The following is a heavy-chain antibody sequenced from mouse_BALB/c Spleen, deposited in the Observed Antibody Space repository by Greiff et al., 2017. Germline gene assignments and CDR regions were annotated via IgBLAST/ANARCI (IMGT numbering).Heavy chain of an antibody. Sequence: VQLQQSGAELVKPGASVKLSCTASGYDIKDTYMHWVKQRPEQGLVWIGRIDPANGNTKYDPKFQGKATITADTSSNTAYLQLSSLTSEDTAVYYCAFYYGNYGWFAYWGQGTLVTVSA. J-gene: IGHJ3*01. D-gene: IGHD2-1*01. CDR1: GYDIKDTY. V-gene: IGHV14-3*02. CDR3: AFYYGNYGWFAY. CDR2: IDPANGNT.